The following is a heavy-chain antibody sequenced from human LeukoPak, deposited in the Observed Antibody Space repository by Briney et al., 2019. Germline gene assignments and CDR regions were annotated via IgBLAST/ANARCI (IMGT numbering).Heavy chain of an antibody. CDR1: GFTFDDYA. CDR3: AKGIRIAAVADGFDI. CDR2: ISWNSGHI. D-gene: IGHD6-13*01. V-gene: IGHV3-9*01. J-gene: IGHJ3*02. Sequence: GGSLRLSCAASGFTFDDYAMHWVRHAPGKGLEWVSCISWNSGHIDYADSVKGRFTISRDNAKNSLYLQMNSLRAEDTALYYCAKGIRIAAVADGFDIWCQGTIVTVSS.